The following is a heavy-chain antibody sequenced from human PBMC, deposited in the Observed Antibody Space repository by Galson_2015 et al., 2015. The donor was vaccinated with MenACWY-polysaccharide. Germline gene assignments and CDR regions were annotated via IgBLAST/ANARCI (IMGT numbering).Heavy chain of an antibody. J-gene: IGHJ5*02. D-gene: IGHD3-22*01. V-gene: IGHV1-8*01. CDR3: ARGGKYYYDSSGYLNWFDP. CDR1: GYTFTNYD. CDR2: MNPNSGNS. Sequence: SVKVSCKASGYTFTNYDINWVRQAPGQGLEWMAWMNPNSGNSGYAQKFHSRVTLTKDTSISIAYMELSSLRSEDTAVYYCARGGKYYYDSSGYLNWFDPWGQGTLVTVSS.